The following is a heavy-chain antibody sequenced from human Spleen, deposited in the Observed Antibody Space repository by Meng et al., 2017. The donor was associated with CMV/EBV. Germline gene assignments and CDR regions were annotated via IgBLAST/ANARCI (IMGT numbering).Heavy chain of an antibody. CDR1: GFPFNGFW. Sequence: SCAASGFPFNGFWMNWVRQAPGKGLEWVANIEGDGSRIYYVDSVRGRFTISRDNAKNSLYLQMNSLRVEDTAVYFCARANNFDYWGQGTLVTVSS. CDR2: IEGDGSRI. D-gene: IGHD4/OR15-4a*01. J-gene: IGHJ4*02. V-gene: IGHV3-7*04. CDR3: ARANNFDY.